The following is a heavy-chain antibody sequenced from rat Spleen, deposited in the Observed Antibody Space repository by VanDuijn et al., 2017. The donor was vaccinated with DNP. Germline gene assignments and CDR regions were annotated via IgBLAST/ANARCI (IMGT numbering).Heavy chain of an antibody. CDR1: GFTFSYYW. Sequence: EVQLMESGGDLVQPGKSLKLSCVASGFTFSYYWMTWVRQVPGKGLEWLASITSNGGATYYLDSVKGRFTISRDDAQDTLYLQMDSLRSEDTATYYCTTLNYYASLSGYFDHWGQGVMVTVSS. D-gene: IGHD1-12*01. J-gene: IGHJ2*01. CDR2: ITSNGGAT. CDR3: TTLNYYASLSGYFDH. V-gene: IGHV5-31*01.